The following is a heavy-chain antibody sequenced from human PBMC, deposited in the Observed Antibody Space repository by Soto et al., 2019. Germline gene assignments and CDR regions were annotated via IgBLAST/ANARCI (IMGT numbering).Heavy chain of an antibody. J-gene: IGHJ6*02. Sequence: SETLSLTCAVYGGSFSGYYWSWIRQPPGKGLEWIGEINHSGSTNYNPSLKSRVTISVDTSKNQFSLKLSSVTAADTAVYYCARNGSYYDFWSGYYFGGGMDVWGQGTTVTAP. CDR1: GGSFSGYY. V-gene: IGHV4-34*01. D-gene: IGHD3-3*01. CDR2: INHSGST. CDR3: ARNGSYYDFWSGYYFGGGMDV.